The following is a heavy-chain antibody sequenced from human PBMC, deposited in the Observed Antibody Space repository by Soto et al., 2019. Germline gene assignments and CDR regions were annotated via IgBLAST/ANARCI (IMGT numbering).Heavy chain of an antibody. Sequence: SETLSLTCAVYGGSFSVYYWSWIRQPPGKGLEWIGEINHSGSTNYNPSLKSRVTISVDTSKNQFSLKLSSVTAADTAVYYCARAVPMPFRGVIRFDYWGQGTLVTVSS. J-gene: IGHJ4*02. CDR2: INHSGST. CDR3: ARAVPMPFRGVIRFDY. D-gene: IGHD3-10*01. V-gene: IGHV4-34*01. CDR1: GGSFSVYY.